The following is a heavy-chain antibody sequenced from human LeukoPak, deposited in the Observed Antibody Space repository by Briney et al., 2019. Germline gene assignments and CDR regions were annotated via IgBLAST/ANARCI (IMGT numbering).Heavy chain of an antibody. CDR2: IYPGDSDT. CDR1: GYTFASYW. V-gene: IGHV5-51*01. J-gene: IGHJ4*02. Sequence: PGGSLRLSCKGSGYTFASYWIAWVRQMPGNGLGWMGIIYPGDSDTGYSPSFQGQVTISADKSINTAYLQWSSLKASDTAMYYCARQIADSSGPIDYWGQGALVTVSS. D-gene: IGHD6-19*01. CDR3: ARQIADSSGPIDY.